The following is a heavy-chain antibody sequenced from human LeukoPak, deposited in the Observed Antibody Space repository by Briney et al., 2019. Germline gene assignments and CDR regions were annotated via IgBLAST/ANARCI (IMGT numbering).Heavy chain of an antibody. J-gene: IGHJ4*02. Sequence: SETLSLTCTVSGGSIRTNTYYWGWVRQPPGKGLEWIGEIHHRGTTYYLPSLKSRVTMSVDTSKNHFSLELSSVSAADTAVHCCASVTYNGYQHFDNWGQGILVIVSS. CDR3: ASVTYNGYQHFDN. V-gene: IGHV4-39*07. CDR1: GGSIRTNTYY. D-gene: IGHD5-18*01. CDR2: IHHRGTT.